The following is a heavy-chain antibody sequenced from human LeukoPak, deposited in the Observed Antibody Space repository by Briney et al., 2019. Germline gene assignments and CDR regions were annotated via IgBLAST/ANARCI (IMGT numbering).Heavy chain of an antibody. Sequence: SVKVSCKASGYTFTSYGISWVRQAPGQGLEWMGGIIPIFGTANYAQKFQGRVTITADESTSTAYMELSSLRSEDTAVYYCARDTGIAAAGRPNWFDPWGQGTLVTVSS. D-gene: IGHD6-13*01. CDR2: IIPIFGTA. J-gene: IGHJ5*02. V-gene: IGHV1-69*13. CDR3: ARDTGIAAAGRPNWFDP. CDR1: GYTFTSYG.